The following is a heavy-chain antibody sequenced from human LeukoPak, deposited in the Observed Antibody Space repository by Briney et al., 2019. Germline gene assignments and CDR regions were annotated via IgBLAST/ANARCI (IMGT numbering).Heavy chain of an antibody. D-gene: IGHD2-21*01. CDR1: GGSLSDYH. CDR3: ARVEIEARSHVVDY. J-gene: IGHJ4*02. Sequence: SETLSLTCAVYGGSLSDYHWRWIRQPPGKGPEWIGEISRSGSTNYNPSLKSRVTISVDTSKKQFSLKLSSVTAADTAVYYCARVEIEARSHVVDYWGQGTLVSVSS. V-gene: IGHV4-34*01. CDR2: ISRSGST.